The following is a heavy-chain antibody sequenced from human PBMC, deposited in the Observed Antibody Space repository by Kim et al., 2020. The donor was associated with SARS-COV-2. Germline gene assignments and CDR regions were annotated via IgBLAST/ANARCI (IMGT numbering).Heavy chain of an antibody. CDR2: IYYSGST. CDR3: ARAAIADSSGYQRGAFDP. V-gene: IGHV4-59*13. D-gene: IGHD3-22*01. J-gene: IGHJ5*02. Sequence: SETLSLTCTVSGGSISSYYWSWIRQPPGKGLEWIGYIYYSGSTNYNPSLKSRVTISVDTSKNQFSLKLSSVTAADTAVYYCARAAIADSSGYQRGAFDPWGQGTLVTVSS. CDR1: GGSISSYY.